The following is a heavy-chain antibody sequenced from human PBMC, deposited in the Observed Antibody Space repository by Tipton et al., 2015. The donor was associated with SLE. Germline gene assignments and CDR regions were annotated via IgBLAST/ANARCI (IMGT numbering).Heavy chain of an antibody. Sequence: TLSLTCTIYGGSFSGYHWNWIRQSPGKGLEWIGEINYSGRTNYNPSLESRVTISLGTSKNQLSLTLTSVTAADTAVYYCARLEDPFGIFGVPRGWFDPWGQGTLVTVSS. D-gene: IGHD3-3*01. CDR1: GGSFSGYH. V-gene: IGHV4-34*01. CDR2: INYSGRT. CDR3: ARLEDPFGIFGVPRGWFDP. J-gene: IGHJ5*02.